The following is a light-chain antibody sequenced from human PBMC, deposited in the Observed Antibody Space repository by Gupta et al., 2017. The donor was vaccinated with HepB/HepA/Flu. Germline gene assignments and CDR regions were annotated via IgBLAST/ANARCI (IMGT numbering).Light chain of an antibody. V-gene: IGLV2-14*03. CDR2: FVS. J-gene: IGLJ2*01. CDR3: SYSKSSSTNGV. CDR1: SSDVGGYNY. Sequence: QSALTQPASVSGSPGQSITISCTGTSSDVGGYNYVSWYQQHPGKDPKLMIYFVSNRPSGVSNRFSCSKSGNNASLPTXGXQAEDEXEDYCSYSKSSSTNGVFGGGTKLTVL.